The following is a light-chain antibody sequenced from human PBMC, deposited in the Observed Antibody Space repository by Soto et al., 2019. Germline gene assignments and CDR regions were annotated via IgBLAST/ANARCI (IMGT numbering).Light chain of an antibody. CDR3: QQYNSYSPCT. CDR2: DVS. J-gene: IGKJ2*02. V-gene: IGKV1-5*01. Sequence: DIPMTQSPSTLSASVGDRVTITCRASQSISSWLAWYQQKPGRAPELLIYDVSTLQSGVPSRFSGSGSGTEFTLTISSLQPDDFATYYCQQYNSYSPCTFGQGTKLEIK. CDR1: QSISSW.